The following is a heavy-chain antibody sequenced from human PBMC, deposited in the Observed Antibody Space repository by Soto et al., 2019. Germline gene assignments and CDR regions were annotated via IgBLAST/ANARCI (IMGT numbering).Heavy chain of an antibody. CDR3: ATRGIYGSGSPGAFDI. D-gene: IGHD3-10*01. V-gene: IGHV1-3*01. CDR1: GYTFTSYA. Sequence: ASVKVSCKASGYTFTSYAMHWVRQAPGQRLEWMGWINAGNGNTKYSQKFQGRVTITRDTSASTAYMELSSLRSEDTAVYYCATRGIYGSGSPGAFDIWGQGTMVTVS. J-gene: IGHJ3*02. CDR2: INAGNGNT.